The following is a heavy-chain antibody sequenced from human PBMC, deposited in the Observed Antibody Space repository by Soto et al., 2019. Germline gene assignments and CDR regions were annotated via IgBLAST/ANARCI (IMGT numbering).Heavy chain of an antibody. CDR3: ARELNTDSSAYYSLAY. CDR1: GYHFTAYG. D-gene: IGHD3-22*01. Sequence: QVQLVQSGPEVKMPGASVKVSCKTSGYHFTAYGLAWLRQAPGQRPEWMGWVSTNNADTNYAQKFQGRVTMTTDKSTTTTYMELGSLRSDDTAVYYCARELNTDSSAYYSLAYWGQGTLVTVSS. J-gene: IGHJ4*02. V-gene: IGHV1-18*01. CDR2: VSTNNADT.